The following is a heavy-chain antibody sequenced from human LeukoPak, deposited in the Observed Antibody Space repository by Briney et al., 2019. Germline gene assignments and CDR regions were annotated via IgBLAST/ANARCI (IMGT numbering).Heavy chain of an antibody. Sequence: PGGSLRLPCAASGFTFSNYGMHYVRQAPGKGLEWIAVISEGGRNKNFADSVKGRFTISRDNSHNTLSLQMNSLKPEDTGVYYCAKDRETTASGTFDYWGQGTLVTVSS. CDR2: ISEGGRNK. CDR1: GFTFSNYG. J-gene: IGHJ4*02. D-gene: IGHD6-13*01. CDR3: AKDRETTASGTFDY. V-gene: IGHV3-30*18.